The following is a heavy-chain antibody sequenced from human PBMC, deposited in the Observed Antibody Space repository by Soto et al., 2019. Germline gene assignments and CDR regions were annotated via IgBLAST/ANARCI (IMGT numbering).Heavy chain of an antibody. J-gene: IGHJ3*02. CDR3: ARDTGYDHDAFDI. Sequence: AASVKVSCKASGYSFITSYYMHWVRQAPGQGLEWMGIINPTGSMTKYSQRFQGRLTMTRDTSTSTDYMELTTLTSEDTAVYFCARDTGYDHDAFDIWGQGTMVTVSS. CDR2: INPTGSMT. CDR1: GYSFITSYY. D-gene: IGHD5-12*01. V-gene: IGHV1-46*01.